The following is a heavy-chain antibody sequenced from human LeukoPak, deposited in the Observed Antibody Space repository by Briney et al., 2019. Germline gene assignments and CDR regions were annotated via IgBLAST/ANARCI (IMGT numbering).Heavy chain of an antibody. J-gene: IGHJ2*01. CDR1: GGSFSGYY. Sequence: SETLSLTCTVSGGSFSGYYWSWIRQPPGKGLEWIGEINHSGSTNYNPSLKSRVTISVDTSKNQFSLKLSSVTAADTAVYYCARGSAIFGVVTSYWYFDLWGRGTLVTVSS. D-gene: IGHD3-3*01. CDR3: ARGSAIFGVVTSYWYFDL. CDR2: INHSGST. V-gene: IGHV4-34*01.